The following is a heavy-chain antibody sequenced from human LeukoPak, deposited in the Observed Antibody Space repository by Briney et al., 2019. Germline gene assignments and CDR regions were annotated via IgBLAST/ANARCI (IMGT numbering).Heavy chain of an antibody. CDR1: GGSISSSSYY. CDR3: ARRIATAGDY. V-gene: IGHV4-39*01. Sequence: SETLSLTCTVSGGSISSSSYYWGWIRQPPGKGLEWIGSIYYSGSTYYNPSLKSRVTISVDTSKNQFSLKLSSVTAADTAVYYCARRIATAGDYWGQGTLVTVSS. CDR2: IYYSGST. D-gene: IGHD6-13*01. J-gene: IGHJ4*02.